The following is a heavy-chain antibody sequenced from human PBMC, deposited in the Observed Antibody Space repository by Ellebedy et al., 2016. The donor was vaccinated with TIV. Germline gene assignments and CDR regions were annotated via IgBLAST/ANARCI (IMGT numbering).Heavy chain of an antibody. CDR1: GFTFSSYG. V-gene: IGHV3-30*02. Sequence: GGSLRLXXAASGFTFSSYGMHWVRQAPGKGLEWVAVIWYDGSNKYYADSVKGRFTISRDNSKNTLYLQMNSLRAEDTAVYYCAKMGGYSSSWYGYYYYYYYMDVWGKGTTVTVSS. J-gene: IGHJ6*03. D-gene: IGHD6-13*01. CDR2: IWYDGSNK. CDR3: AKMGGYSSSWYGYYYYYYYMDV.